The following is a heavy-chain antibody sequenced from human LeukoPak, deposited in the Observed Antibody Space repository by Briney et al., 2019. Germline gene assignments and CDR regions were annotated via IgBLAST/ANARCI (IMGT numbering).Heavy chain of an antibody. CDR1: GYTFTGYY. V-gene: IGHV1-2*02. Sequence: ASVKVSCKASGYTFTGYYMHWVRQAPGQGLGWMGWINPNSGGTNYAQKFQGRVTMTRDTSISTAYMELSRLRSDDTAVYYCARMYYYDSSGYLNWGQGTLVTVSS. J-gene: IGHJ4*02. CDR2: INPNSGGT. D-gene: IGHD3-22*01. CDR3: ARMYYYDSSGYLN.